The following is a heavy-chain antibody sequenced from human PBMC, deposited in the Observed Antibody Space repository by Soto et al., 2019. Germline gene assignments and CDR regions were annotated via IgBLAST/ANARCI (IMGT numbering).Heavy chain of an antibody. CDR1: GYTFTGYA. V-gene: IGHV1-3*01. D-gene: IGHD6-19*01. Sequence: ASVKVSCKSSGYTFTGYAMHWVRQAPGQRLEWMGWINAGNGNTKYSQKFQGRVTITRDTSASTAYMELSSLRSEDTAVYYCARAVAVPADFDYWGQGTLVTVSS. CDR3: ARAVAVPADFDY. CDR2: INAGNGNT. J-gene: IGHJ4*02.